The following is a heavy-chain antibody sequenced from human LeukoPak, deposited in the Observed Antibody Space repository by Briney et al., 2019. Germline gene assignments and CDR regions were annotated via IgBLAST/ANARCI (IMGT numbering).Heavy chain of an antibody. CDR3: AKDYGGNWGYFDY. V-gene: IGHV3-30*18. Sequence: PGGSLRLSCAASGFTFSSYGMHWVRQAPGKGLEWVAVISYDGSNKYYADSVKGRFTISRDNSKNTLYLQMNRLRAEDTAVYYCAKDYGGNWGYFDYWGQGTLVTVSS. D-gene: IGHD4-23*01. J-gene: IGHJ4*02. CDR2: ISYDGSNK. CDR1: GFTFSSYG.